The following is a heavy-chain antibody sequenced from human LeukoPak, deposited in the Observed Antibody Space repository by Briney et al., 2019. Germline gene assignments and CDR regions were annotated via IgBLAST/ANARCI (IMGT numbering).Heavy chain of an antibody. CDR3: ARSPPYTALDY. CDR2: IIPIFGTA. CDR1: GGTFSSYA. V-gene: IGHV1-69*13. Sequence: GASVKVSCKASGGTFSSYAISWVRQAPGQGLEWMGGIIPIFGTANYAQKFQGRVTITADESTSTAYMELSGLRSEDTAVYYCARSPPYTALDYWGQGTLVTVSS. J-gene: IGHJ4*02. D-gene: IGHD3-16*01.